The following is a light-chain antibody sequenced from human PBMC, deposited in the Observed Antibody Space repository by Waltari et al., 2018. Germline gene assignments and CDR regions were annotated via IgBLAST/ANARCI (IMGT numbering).Light chain of an antibody. CDR1: SSYVGGYHH. J-gene: IGLJ3*02. V-gene: IGLV2-23*01. Sequence: QSALTQPASVSGSPGQSITISCTGTSSYVGGYHHASGYQQHPGKAPTLMIYEDSKRPSGVSNRFSGSKSGNTASLTISGLQAEDEANYYCCSYAGSSIWVFGGGTELTVL. CDR3: CSYAGSSIWV. CDR2: EDS.